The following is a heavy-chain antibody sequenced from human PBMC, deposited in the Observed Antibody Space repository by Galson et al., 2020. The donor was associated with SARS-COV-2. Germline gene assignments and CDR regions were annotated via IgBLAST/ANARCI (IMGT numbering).Heavy chain of an antibody. CDR1: GYSITSGYY. J-gene: IGHJ4*02. V-gene: IGHV4-38-2*02. D-gene: IGHD6-19*01. Sequence: SETLSLTCTVSGYSITSGYYWGWNRQTPGKGLEWIGSIFHSGSTFYNPSLKSRVTISLDTSKNQFSLKLSSVTAADTAVYYCARDEGYGSGCAVGGWDWGQGTLVTVSS. CDR3: ARDEGYGSGCAVGGWD. CDR2: IFHSGST.